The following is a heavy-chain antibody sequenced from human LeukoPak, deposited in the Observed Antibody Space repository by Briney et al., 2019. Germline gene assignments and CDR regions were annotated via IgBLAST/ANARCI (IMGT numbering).Heavy chain of an antibody. CDR2: INPNSGGT. J-gene: IGHJ4*02. V-gene: IGHV1-2*02. D-gene: IGHD1-26*01. CDR1: GYTFTGYY. Sequence: ASVKVSCKASGYTFTGYYMHWVRQAPGQGLEWMGWINPNSGGTNYAQKFQGRVTMTRDTSISTVYVELSSLRSEDTAVYYCARFGASGSYFFDYWGQGTLVTVSS. CDR3: ARFGASGSYFFDY.